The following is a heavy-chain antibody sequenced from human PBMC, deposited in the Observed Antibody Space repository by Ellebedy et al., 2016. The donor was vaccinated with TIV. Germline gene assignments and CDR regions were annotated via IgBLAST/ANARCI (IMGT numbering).Heavy chain of an antibody. J-gene: IGHJ4*02. CDR3: AKARHRSSYYFDS. CDR1: GFKFSSFG. Sequence: PGGSLRLSCTASGFKFSSFGMHWVRQAPGKGPAWLSFISYDGMKTYYGDSVKGRFTISRDSAKSTLFLQMNSLTSEDKAVYYCAKARHRSSYYFDSWGPGTLFTVSS. D-gene: IGHD2-15*01. V-gene: IGHV3-30*02. CDR2: ISYDGMKT.